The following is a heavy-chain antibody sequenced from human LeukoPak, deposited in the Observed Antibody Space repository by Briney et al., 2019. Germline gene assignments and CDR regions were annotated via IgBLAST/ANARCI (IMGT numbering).Heavy chain of an antibody. D-gene: IGHD3-22*01. J-gene: IGHJ4*02. Sequence: GGSLRLSCAASGFTFSSYSMNWVRQAPGKGLEWVSYISSSSSTIYYADSVKGRFTISRDNAKNSLYLQMNSLRDEDTAVYYCARDRLDYDSSGYSETDFDYWGQGTLVTVSS. V-gene: IGHV3-48*02. CDR3: ARDRLDYDSSGYSETDFDY. CDR2: ISSSSSTI. CDR1: GFTFSSYS.